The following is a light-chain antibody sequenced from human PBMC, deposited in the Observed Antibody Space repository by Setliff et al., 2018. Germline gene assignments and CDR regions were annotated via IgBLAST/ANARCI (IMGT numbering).Light chain of an antibody. J-gene: IGLJ1*01. V-gene: IGLV2-14*03. CDR1: SSDVGGYNY. Sequence: QSALTQPASVSGSPGQSITISCTGTSSDVGGYNYVSWYQQHPGKAPKPMIYDVSNRPSGVSNRFSGSKSGNTASLTISGLQAEDEADYYCSSYTGTYVFGSGTKGTV. CDR3: SSYTGTYV. CDR2: DVS.